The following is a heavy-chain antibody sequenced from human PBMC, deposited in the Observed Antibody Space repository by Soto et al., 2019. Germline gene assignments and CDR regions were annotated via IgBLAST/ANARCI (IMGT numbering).Heavy chain of an antibody. CDR3: AHYRDQLLYAPFDS. Sequence: SETLSLTCTVSGGSISTYYWSWIRQSPGKRLEWIGYILYSGSTDYNPSLRSRVTMSVDTSKNQFSLRLSSVTAADTAAYYCAHYRDQLLYAPFDSWGQGTLVTVSS. J-gene: IGHJ4*02. V-gene: IGHV4-59*01. CDR1: GGSISTYY. D-gene: IGHD2-2*02. CDR2: ILYSGST.